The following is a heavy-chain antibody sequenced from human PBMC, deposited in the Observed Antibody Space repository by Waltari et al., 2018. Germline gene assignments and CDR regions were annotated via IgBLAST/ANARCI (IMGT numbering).Heavy chain of an antibody. V-gene: IGHV4-39*01. Sequence: QLQLQESGPGLVKPSETLSLTCTVSGCSIRSSSYYWGWIRQPPGRGLEWIGGIYYSGSTYYTPSLKSRVTISVDTSKNQFSLKLSSVTAADTAVYYCARHVRVAITMIRGPTLDPWGQGTLVTVSS. CDR1: GCSIRSSSYY. D-gene: IGHD3-10*01. CDR3: ARHVRVAITMIRGPTLDP. CDR2: IYYSGST. J-gene: IGHJ5*02.